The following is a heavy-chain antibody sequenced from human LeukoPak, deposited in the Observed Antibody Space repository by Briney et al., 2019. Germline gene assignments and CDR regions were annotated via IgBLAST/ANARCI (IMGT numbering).Heavy chain of an antibody. CDR2: KYYSGNS. J-gene: IGHJ6*02. CDR3: ARLYYYYGLDV. CDR1: GGSISSSTYY. V-gene: IGHV4-39*01. Sequence: PSETLSLTCTVSGGSISSSTYYWGWIRQPPGKGLELIGSKYYSGNSYYNPSLKSRFSISVDTSKNQFSLKLSSVTAADTAVYYCARLYYYYGLDVWGQGTTVTVSS.